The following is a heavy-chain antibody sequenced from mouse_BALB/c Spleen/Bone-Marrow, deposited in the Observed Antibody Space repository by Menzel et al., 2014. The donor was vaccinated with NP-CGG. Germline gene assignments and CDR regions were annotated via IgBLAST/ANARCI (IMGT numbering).Heavy chain of an antibody. V-gene: IGHV14-3*02. J-gene: IGHJ4*01. D-gene: IGHD2-4*01. CDR1: GFNIKDTY. CDR2: IDPANGNT. Sequence: EVQLVESGAELVKPGASVKLSCTASGFNIKDTYMHWVKQRPEQGLEWIGRIDPANGNTKYDPKSQGKATITADTSSNTAYLQLSSLKSEDTAVYYCAGFGITKEEGYYYAMDYWVKEPQSPSPQ. CDR3: AGFGITKEEGYYYAMDY.